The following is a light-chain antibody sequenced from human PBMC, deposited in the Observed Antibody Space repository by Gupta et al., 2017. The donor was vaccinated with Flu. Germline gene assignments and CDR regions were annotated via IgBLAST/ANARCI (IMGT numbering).Light chain of an antibody. CDR2: DVT. V-gene: IGLV2-11*01. CDR1: NNDVGGSNR. Sequence: QSAPTQPRSVSGSPGQSVSISCTRTNNDVGGSNRVSWYEQRPGKAPKLILYDVTERPSGVPDRFSGSKSGNTASLTISGLQADDEADYYCSSHAGRVTWVFGTGTTVTVL. J-gene: IGLJ1*01. CDR3: SSHAGRVTWV.